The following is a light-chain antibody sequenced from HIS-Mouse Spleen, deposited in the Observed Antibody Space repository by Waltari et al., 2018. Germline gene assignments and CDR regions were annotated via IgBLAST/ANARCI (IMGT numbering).Light chain of an antibody. V-gene: IGLV3-21*03. CDR3: QVWDSSSDHVV. Sequence: SYVLTQPPSVSVAPGKTARITCGGNNIGSKSVHWYQQKPGQAPVLVVDDESDRPSGIPERFSGSNSGNTATRTISRVEAGDEADYYCQVWDSSSDHVVFGGGTKLTVL. J-gene: IGLJ2*01. CDR1: NIGSKS. CDR2: DES.